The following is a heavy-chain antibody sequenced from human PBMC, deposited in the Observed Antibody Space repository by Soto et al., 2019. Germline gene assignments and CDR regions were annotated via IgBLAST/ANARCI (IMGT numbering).Heavy chain of an antibody. J-gene: IGHJ5*02. CDR2: ISASGTSM. D-gene: IGHD6-13*01. Sequence: GGSLRLSCAASGFTLTSFGMSWVRQAPGKGLEWVSSISASGTSMYYAKSVEGRFTISRDTSKNTLYLQMNSLRAEDTAVYYCAKRGDTTSWYWFDPWGQGTLVTVSS. CDR3: AKRGDTTSWYWFDP. CDR1: GFTLTSFG. V-gene: IGHV3-23*01.